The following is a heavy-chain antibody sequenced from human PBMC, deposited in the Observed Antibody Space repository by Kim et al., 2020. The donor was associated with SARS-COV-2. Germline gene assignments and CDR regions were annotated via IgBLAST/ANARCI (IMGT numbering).Heavy chain of an antibody. V-gene: IGHV4-39*01. D-gene: IGHD2-21*02. Sequence: SETLSLTCTVSGGSISSSSYYWGWIRQPPGKGLEWIGSIYYSGSTYYNPSLKSRVTISVDTSKNQFSLKLSSVTAADTAVYYCASTPMATAFDYWGQGTLVTVSS. CDR3: ASTPMATAFDY. CDR1: GGSISSSSYY. J-gene: IGHJ4*02. CDR2: IYYSGST.